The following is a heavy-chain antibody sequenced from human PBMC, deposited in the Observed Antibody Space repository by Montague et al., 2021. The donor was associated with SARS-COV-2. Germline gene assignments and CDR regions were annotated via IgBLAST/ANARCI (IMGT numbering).Heavy chain of an antibody. CDR3: ARHEGSGGLSH. CDR1: GYTFSNYW. D-gene: IGHD1-26*01. V-gene: IGHV5-51*01. Sequence: QSGAEVKKPGESLKISCRGSGYTFSNYWIAWVRQKPGKGLEWMGIVYPGDADTRYSPSFQGQVTISVDKSISTAYLQWSSLKASDTAMYYCARHEGSGGLSHWGQGTQVTVSS. CDR2: VYPGDADT. J-gene: IGHJ4*02.